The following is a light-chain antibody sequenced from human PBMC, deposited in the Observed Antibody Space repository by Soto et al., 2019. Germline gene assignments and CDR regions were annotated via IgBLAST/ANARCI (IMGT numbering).Light chain of an antibody. Sequence: EIVLTQSPATLSLSPGERATLSCRASQSVSSYLAWYQQKPGQAPRLLIYDASNRATGIPARFSGSGSGTDFTLTISSLEPEDFAVYYCQQSSNWSPRLTFGGGTKVEIK. CDR3: QQSSNWSPRLT. J-gene: IGKJ4*01. CDR2: DAS. CDR1: QSVSSY. V-gene: IGKV3-11*01.